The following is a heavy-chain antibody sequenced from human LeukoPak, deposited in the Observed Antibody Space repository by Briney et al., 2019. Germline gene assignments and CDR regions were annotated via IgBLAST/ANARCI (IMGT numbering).Heavy chain of an antibody. CDR1: GFTFSDHY. J-gene: IGHJ4*02. V-gene: IGHV3-72*01. D-gene: IGHD4-17*01. CDR3: ARAAYGDYLFDY. Sequence: GGSLRLSCAASGFTFSDHYMDWVRQAPGEGLEWVGRTRNKANSYTTEYAASVKGRFTISRDDSKNSLYLQMNSLKTEDTAVYYCARAAYGDYLFDYWGQGTLVTVSS. CDR2: TRNKANSYTT.